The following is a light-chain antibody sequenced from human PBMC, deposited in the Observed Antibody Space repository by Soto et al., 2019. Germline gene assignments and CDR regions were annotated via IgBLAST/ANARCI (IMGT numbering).Light chain of an antibody. CDR2: GAS. Sequence: EIVMTQSPATLSVSPGERATLSCRASQSVSSNLAWYQQKPGQAPRLRIFGASTRAPGIPARFSGSGSVTEFTLAISSLQSEDFAVYYCQEYINWPRTFGQGTKVEIK. V-gene: IGKV3-15*01. CDR1: QSVSSN. J-gene: IGKJ1*01. CDR3: QEYINWPRT.